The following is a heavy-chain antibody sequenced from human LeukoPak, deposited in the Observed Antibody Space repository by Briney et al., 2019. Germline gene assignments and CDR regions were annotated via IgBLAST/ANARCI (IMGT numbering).Heavy chain of an antibody. V-gene: IGHV3-23*01. CDR3: ATRPDQIDY. CDR2: ISDNGDST. Sequence: GGSLRLSCAASGFSFSIYAMGWVRRAPGRGLEWVSSISDNGDSTYYADSVKGRFTISRDNSKNTLYLQMNSLRAEDTAVYHCATRPDQIDYWGQGTLVTVSS. CDR1: GFSFSIYA. J-gene: IGHJ4*02.